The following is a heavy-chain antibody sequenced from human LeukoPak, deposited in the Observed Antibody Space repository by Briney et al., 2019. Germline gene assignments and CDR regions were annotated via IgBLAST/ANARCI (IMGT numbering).Heavy chain of an antibody. D-gene: IGHD3-10*01. V-gene: IGHV3-23*01. Sequence: PGGSLRLSCAASGFTFSSYGMSWVRQAPGKGLEWVSAISGSGGSTYYADSVKGRFTISRDNSKNTLYLQMNSLRAEDTAVYYCAKDRITMVRGVIVWFDPWGQGTLVTVSS. CDR2: ISGSGGST. J-gene: IGHJ5*02. CDR3: AKDRITMVRGVIVWFDP. CDR1: GFTFSSYG.